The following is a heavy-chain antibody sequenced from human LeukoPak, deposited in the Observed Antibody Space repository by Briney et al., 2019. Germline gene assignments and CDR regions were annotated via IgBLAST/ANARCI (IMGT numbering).Heavy chain of an antibody. CDR3: ARVVTQWLDHHDALDI. Sequence: GGSLRLSCVASGFNFRHYGIHWVRQAPGKGPQWVAVISYDGNNTFYADSVKGRFTAFRDNSKNTVFLQMNNLRHEDTALYYCARVVTQWLDHHDALDIWGQGTMVTVSS. J-gene: IGHJ3*02. V-gene: IGHV3-30*03. CDR2: ISYDGNNT. CDR1: GFNFRHYG. D-gene: IGHD6-19*01.